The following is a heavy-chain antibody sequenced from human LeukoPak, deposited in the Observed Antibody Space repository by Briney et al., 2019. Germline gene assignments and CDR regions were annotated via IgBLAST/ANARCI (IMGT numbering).Heavy chain of an antibody. CDR2: ISYDGSNK. Sequence: PGGSLRLSCAASGFTFSSYAMHWVRQAPGKGLEWVAVISYDGSNKYYADSVQGRFTISRDNSKNTLYLQMNSLRAEDTAVYYCARDSDNYGDPPETFDYWGQGTLVTVSS. CDR3: ARDSDNYGDPPETFDY. CDR1: GFTFSSYA. J-gene: IGHJ4*02. D-gene: IGHD4-17*01. V-gene: IGHV3-30*04.